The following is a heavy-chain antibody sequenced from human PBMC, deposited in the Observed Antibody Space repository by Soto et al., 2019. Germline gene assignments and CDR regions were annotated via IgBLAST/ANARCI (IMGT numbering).Heavy chain of an antibody. CDR1: GFTFTNYA. CDR3: AYFTALNFYSGMDV. CDR2: ISGSGSST. J-gene: IGHJ6*02. V-gene: IGHV3-23*01. D-gene: IGHD1-26*01. Sequence: EVQLLESGGGLVQPGGSLRLSCAASGFTFTNYAMSWVRQAPGKGLEWVSAISGSGSSTYYADSVKGRFTISRDNSENTLLLQLTSLRAEDTAVYYCAYFTALNFYSGMDVWGQGTTVTVSS.